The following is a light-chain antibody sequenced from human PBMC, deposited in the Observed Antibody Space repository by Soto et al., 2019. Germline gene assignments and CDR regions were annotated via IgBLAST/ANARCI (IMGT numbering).Light chain of an antibody. CDR2: AAS. Sequence: DIQMTQSPSSLSASVGDRVTITCRASQSISSYLNWYQQKPGKAPKLLIYAASSLQSGVPSRFSGSGSGTDFTLTTSSLQPEDFATYYCQPSYSTLTFGPGTKVDIK. V-gene: IGKV1-39*01. J-gene: IGKJ3*01. CDR1: QSISSY. CDR3: QPSYSTLT.